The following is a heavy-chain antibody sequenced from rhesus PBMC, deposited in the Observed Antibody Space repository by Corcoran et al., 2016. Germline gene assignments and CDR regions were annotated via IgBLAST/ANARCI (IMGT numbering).Heavy chain of an antibody. D-gene: IGHD3-40*01. CDR1: GYSISSGYC. CDR3: ARFLTLTFSHYFDY. J-gene: IGHJ4*01. CDR2: IGGSSGSI. V-gene: IGHV4-127*01. Sequence: QVQLPESGPGLVKPSETLSLTCGVSGYSISSGYCGSWLLQSPGNGLEWMGDIGGSSGSINYNPSLKSRVTISKDTSKNQFSLKLTSVTAADTAVYYCARFLTLTFSHYFDYWGQGVLVTVSS.